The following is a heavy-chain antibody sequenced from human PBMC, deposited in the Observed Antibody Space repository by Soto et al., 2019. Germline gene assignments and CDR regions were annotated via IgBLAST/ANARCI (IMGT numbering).Heavy chain of an antibody. V-gene: IGHV1-69*01. CDR1: GCTFSSYT. Sequence: QVQLVQSGAEVKKPGSSVTVSCKASGCTFSSYTISCVRQAPGQGLEWMAGISPIFGTPIYAQKFQDRVTITADDSTMTAYMEMNRLTSEDTAVYYCARVVVGSRLSLDYWGQGTLVTISS. CDR2: ISPIFGTP. CDR3: ARVVVGSRLSLDY. D-gene: IGHD1-26*01. J-gene: IGHJ4*02.